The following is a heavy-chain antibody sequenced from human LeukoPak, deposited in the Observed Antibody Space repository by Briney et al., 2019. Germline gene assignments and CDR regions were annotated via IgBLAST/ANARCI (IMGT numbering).Heavy chain of an antibody. CDR1: GVSISSYY. CDR2: IYTSGST. D-gene: IGHD3-22*01. CDR3: ARARAETYYYDSSGYYYSWFDP. Sequence: SETLSLTCTVSGVSISSYYWSWVRQPAGKGLEWIGRIYTSGSTNYNPSLKSRVTMSVDTSKNQFSLKLSSVTAADTAVYYCARARAETYYYDSSGYYYSWFDPWGQGTLVTVSS. V-gene: IGHV4-4*07. J-gene: IGHJ5*02.